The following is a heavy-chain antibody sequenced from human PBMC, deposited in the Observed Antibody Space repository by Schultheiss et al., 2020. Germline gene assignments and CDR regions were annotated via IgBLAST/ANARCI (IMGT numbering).Heavy chain of an antibody. CDR3: ARVEVPGYYYGMDV. CDR2: IGTAGDT. CDR1: GFTFSSYD. Sequence: GGSLRLSCAASGFTFSSYDMHWVRQATGKGLEWVSAIGTAGDTYYPGSVKGRFTISRENAKNSLYLQMNSLRAEDTALYYCARVEVPGYYYGMDVWGQGTTVTVSS. D-gene: IGHD1-14*01. V-gene: IGHV3-13*01. J-gene: IGHJ6*02.